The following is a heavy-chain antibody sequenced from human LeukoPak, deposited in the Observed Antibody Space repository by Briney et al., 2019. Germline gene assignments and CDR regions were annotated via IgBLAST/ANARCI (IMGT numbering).Heavy chain of an antibody. Sequence: ASVKVSCKASGYTFTSYYMHWVRQAPGQGLEWMGIINPSGGSTSYAQKFQGRVTMTRDTSTSTVYMELSSLRSEDTAVYYCARELDSPDSSGWYYVDYWGQGTLVTVSS. CDR2: INPSGGST. J-gene: IGHJ4*02. D-gene: IGHD6-19*01. CDR3: ARELDSPDSSGWYYVDY. CDR1: GYTFTSYY. V-gene: IGHV1-46*01.